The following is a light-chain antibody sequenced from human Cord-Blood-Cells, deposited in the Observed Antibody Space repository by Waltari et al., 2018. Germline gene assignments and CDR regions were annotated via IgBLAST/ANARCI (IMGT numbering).Light chain of an antibody. CDR2: GAS. V-gene: IGKV3-15*01. CDR3: QQYNNWPSLT. J-gene: IGKJ4*01. Sequence: EIVLTQSPATLSVSPGARATLSCSASQRVSSNVAWYEQKPGQAPRLLIYGASTRATGIPARFSGSGSGTEFTLTISSLQSEDFAVYYCQQYNNWPSLTFGGGTKVEIK. CDR1: QRVSSN.